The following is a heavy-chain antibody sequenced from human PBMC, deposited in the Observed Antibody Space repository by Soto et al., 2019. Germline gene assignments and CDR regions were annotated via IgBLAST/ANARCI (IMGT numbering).Heavy chain of an antibody. CDR2: IKSNVDGAIT. CDR1: GFPFHNAW. D-gene: IGHD2-8*02. J-gene: IGHJ3*01. Sequence: EVQLVESGGGLVKPGGSLRLSCAASGFPFHNAWLSWVRQAPGKGLEWVGRIKSNVDGAITAYAAPVEGRFTISRDDSENTLYLQMNSLRTEDTALYYCTSDAYWVGFDVWGHGTMVTVSS. V-gene: IGHV3-15*01. CDR3: TSDAYWVGFDV.